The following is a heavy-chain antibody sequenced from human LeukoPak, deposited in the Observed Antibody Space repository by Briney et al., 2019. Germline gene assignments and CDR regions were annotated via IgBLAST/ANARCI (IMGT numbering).Heavy chain of an antibody. CDR1: GDSFTSIW. V-gene: IGHV5-51*01. Sequence: NAGESPLTSCKGLGDSFTSIWIAWVRQMPGKGLEWMGVIYPGDSNTRYSPCFKGQLTISADMSISTAYLQWSSLEASDTAKYYCARLSGSYEYYFDYWGQGTLVTVSS. J-gene: IGHJ4*02. CDR3: ARLSGSYEYYFDY. CDR2: IYPGDSNT. D-gene: IGHD1-26*01.